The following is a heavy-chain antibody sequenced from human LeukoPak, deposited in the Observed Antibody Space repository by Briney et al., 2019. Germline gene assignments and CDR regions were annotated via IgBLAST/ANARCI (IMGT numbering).Heavy chain of an antibody. Sequence: GGSLRLSCAASGFIVSNNYITWVRQAPGKGLEWVSNIYSGGSTYYADSVKGRFTVSRDDSKNTLYLQMNSLRAEDTAVYYCARDWLNYGSPYYSMDVWGQGTTVTVSS. CDR3: ARDWLNYGSPYYSMDV. CDR1: GFIVSNNY. J-gene: IGHJ6*02. CDR2: IYSGGST. D-gene: IGHD4-17*01. V-gene: IGHV3-53*01.